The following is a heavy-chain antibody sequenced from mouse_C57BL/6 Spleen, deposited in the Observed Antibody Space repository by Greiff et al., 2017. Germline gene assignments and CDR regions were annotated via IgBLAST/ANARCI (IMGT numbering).Heavy chain of an antibody. CDR3: ARSYYGSSYGRGFAY. Sequence: VQLQQSGPELVKPGASVKIPCKASGYTFTDYNMDWVKQSHGTSLEWIGDINPNNGGTIYNQKFKGKATLTVDKSSSTAYMELRSLTSEDTAVYYCARSYYGSSYGRGFAYWGQGTLVTVSA. CDR2: INPNNGGT. CDR1: GYTFTDYN. V-gene: IGHV1-18*01. J-gene: IGHJ3*01. D-gene: IGHD1-1*01.